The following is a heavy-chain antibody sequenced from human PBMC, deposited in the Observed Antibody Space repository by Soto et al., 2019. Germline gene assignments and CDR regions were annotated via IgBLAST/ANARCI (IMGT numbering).Heavy chain of an antibody. J-gene: IGHJ6*02. Sequence: QVQLVQSGAEVKKPGSSVKVSCKASGGTFSSYAISWVRQAPGQGLEWMGGIIPIFGTANYAQKFQGRVTITADESTSTAYMELSSLRSEDTAVYYCASSPIYCSGGSCYPPGYYYYGMDVWGQGTTVTVSS. CDR1: GGTFSSYA. V-gene: IGHV1-69*01. CDR3: ASSPIYCSGGSCYPPGYYYYGMDV. D-gene: IGHD2-15*01. CDR2: IIPIFGTA.